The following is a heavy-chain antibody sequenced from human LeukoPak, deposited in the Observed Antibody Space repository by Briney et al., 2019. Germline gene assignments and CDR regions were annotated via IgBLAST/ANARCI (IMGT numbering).Heavy chain of an antibody. CDR2: IYYSGST. CDR1: GGSISSSSYY. CDR3: ARARPWVGY. J-gene: IGHJ4*02. D-gene: IGHD6-6*01. Sequence: SETLSLTCTVSGGSISSSSYYWGWIRQPPGKGLEWIGSIYYSGSTYYNPSLKSRVTISVDTSKNQFSLKLSSVTAADTAVYYCARARPWVGYWGQGILVTVSS. V-gene: IGHV4-39*07.